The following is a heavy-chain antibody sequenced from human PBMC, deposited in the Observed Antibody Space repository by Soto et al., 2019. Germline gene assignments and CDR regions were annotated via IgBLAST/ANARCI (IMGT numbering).Heavy chain of an antibody. CDR3: ARGYQSGRYWFDP. Sequence: SETLSLTCTVSGGSISSYYWSWIRQPPGKGLEWIGYIYYSGSTNYNPSLKSRVTISVDTSKNQFSLKLSSVTAADTAVYYCARGYQSGRYWFDPWGKGTLVTVSS. D-gene: IGHD3-10*01. CDR1: GGSISSYY. J-gene: IGHJ5*02. V-gene: IGHV4-59*01. CDR2: IYYSGST.